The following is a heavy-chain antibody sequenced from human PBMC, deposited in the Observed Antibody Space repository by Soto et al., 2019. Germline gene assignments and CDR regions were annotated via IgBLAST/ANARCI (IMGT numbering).Heavy chain of an antibody. D-gene: IGHD2-8*01. CDR2: ISSSSTI. CDR3: ARDRPDIVLMVYAMLDY. CDR1: GFTFGSYS. Sequence: PGGSLRLSCAASGFTFGSYSMNWVRQAPGKGLEWVSYISSSSTIYYADSVKGRSTISRDNAKNSLYLQMNSLRAEDTAMYYCARDRPDIVLMVYAMLDYWGQGTQVTVSS. J-gene: IGHJ4*02. V-gene: IGHV3-48*01.